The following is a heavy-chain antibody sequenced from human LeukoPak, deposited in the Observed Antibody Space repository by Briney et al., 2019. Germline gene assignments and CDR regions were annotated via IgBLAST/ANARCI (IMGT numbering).Heavy chain of an antibody. V-gene: IGHV3-48*03. Sequence: GGSLRLSCAASGFTFSSYEMNWVRQAPGKGLEWVPYISSSGSTIYYADSVKGRFTISRDNAKNSLYLQMNCLRAEDTAVYYCAELGITMIGGVWGKGTTVTISS. J-gene: IGHJ6*04. D-gene: IGHD3-10*02. CDR1: GFTFSSYE. CDR2: ISSSGSTI. CDR3: AELGITMIGGV.